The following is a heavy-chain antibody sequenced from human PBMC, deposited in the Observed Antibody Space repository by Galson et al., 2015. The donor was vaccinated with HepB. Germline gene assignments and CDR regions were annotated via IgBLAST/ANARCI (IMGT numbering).Heavy chain of an antibody. V-gene: IGHV3-23*01. D-gene: IGHD6-19*01. Sequence: SLRLSCAASGFTFRSHAMNWVRQAPGKGLEWVSGISGSGGSTYYADSVKGRFTISRDNSKNTLYLQMNSLRAEDTAVYFCAKAARIAVADDVCDYWGQGTLVTVSS. CDR1: GFTFRSHA. CDR3: AKAARIAVADDVCDY. J-gene: IGHJ4*02. CDR2: ISGSGGST.